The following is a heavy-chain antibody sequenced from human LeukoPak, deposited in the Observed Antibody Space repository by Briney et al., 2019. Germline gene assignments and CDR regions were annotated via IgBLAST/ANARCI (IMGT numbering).Heavy chain of an antibody. V-gene: IGHV1-18*01. J-gene: IGHJ6*03. D-gene: IGHD3-10*01. CDR1: GYTFTSYG. CDR3: ARYGFGELLDYYYYYMDV. CDR2: ISANNGNT. Sequence: ASVKVSCKASGYTFTSYGISWVRQAPGQGLEWMGWISANNGNTNYAQKLQGRVTMTTDTSTSTAYMELRSLRSDDTAVYYCARYGFGELLDYYYYYMDVWGKGTTVTVSS.